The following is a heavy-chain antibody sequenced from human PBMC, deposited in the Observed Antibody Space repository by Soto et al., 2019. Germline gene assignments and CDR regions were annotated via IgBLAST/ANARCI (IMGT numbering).Heavy chain of an antibody. Sequence: PSETLSLTCAVYGGSFSGYYWSWIRQPPGKGLEWIGEINHSGSTNYNPSLKSRVTISVDTSKNQFSLKLGSVTAADTAVYYCARENYYDSSGYYAGWFDPWGQGTLVTVSS. V-gene: IGHV4-34*01. CDR1: GGSFSGYY. CDR2: INHSGST. J-gene: IGHJ5*02. CDR3: ARENYYDSSGYYAGWFDP. D-gene: IGHD3-22*01.